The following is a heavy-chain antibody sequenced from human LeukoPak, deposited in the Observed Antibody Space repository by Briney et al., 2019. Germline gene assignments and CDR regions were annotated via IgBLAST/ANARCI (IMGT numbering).Heavy chain of an antibody. CDR1: GFIFNTYA. J-gene: IGHJ4*02. D-gene: IGHD2-2*01. Sequence: GSLRLSCAASGFIFNTYAMSWVRQAPGKGLEWVSATSGRGDSTWYADSVKGRFTISRDNSKNTLYLQMSSLRADDTAVYYCLACYRSIPCYWGQGTLVTVSS. CDR3: LACYRSIPCY. V-gene: IGHV3-23*01. CDR2: TSGRGDST.